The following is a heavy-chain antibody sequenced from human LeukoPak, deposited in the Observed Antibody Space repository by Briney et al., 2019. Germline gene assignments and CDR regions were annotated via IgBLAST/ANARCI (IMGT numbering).Heavy chain of an antibody. Sequence: SETLSLTCTVSGGSISSDNYYWGWIRQPPGKGLEWIGSIYYSGTAYYNPSLKSRVTISVDTSKNQFSLKLSSVTAADTALYYCAKHYMGSSYNHGLDCWGQGTLVTVSS. CDR1: GGSISSDNYY. J-gene: IGHJ4*02. CDR3: AKHYMGSSYNHGLDC. CDR2: IYYSGTA. V-gene: IGHV4-39*01. D-gene: IGHD3-10*01.